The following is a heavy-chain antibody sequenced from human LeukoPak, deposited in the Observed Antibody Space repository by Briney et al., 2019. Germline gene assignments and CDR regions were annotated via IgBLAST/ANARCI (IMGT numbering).Heavy chain of an antibody. J-gene: IGHJ4*02. D-gene: IGHD3-10*01. CDR2: INSDGSSR. V-gene: IGHV3-74*01. Sequence: GGSLRLSCAASGFTFSRYAMHWVRQAPGKGLVWVSRINSDGSSRSYADSVKGRFTISRDNAKNTLYLQMNSLRAEDTAVYYCAKVGYNSGSSFDYWGQGTLVTVSS. CDR1: GFTFSRYA. CDR3: AKVGYNSGSSFDY.